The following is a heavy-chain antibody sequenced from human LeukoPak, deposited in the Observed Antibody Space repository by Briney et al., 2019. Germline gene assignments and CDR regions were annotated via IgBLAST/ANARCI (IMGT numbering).Heavy chain of an antibody. CDR2: IYSGGNT. D-gene: IGHD6-19*01. Sequence: GGSLRLSCAASGFTVSSNYMSWVRQAPGKGLEWVSFIYSGGNTYYADSVKGRFTISRDNSKNTRYLQLNSLRDEDTAVYYCARDRLAVAGLFDLWGQGTLVTV. J-gene: IGHJ4*02. V-gene: IGHV3-66*01. CDR1: GFTVSSNY. CDR3: ARDRLAVAGLFDL.